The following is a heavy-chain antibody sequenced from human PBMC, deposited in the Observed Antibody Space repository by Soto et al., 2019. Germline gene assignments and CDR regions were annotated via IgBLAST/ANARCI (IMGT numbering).Heavy chain of an antibody. D-gene: IGHD6-13*01. CDR3: AREKYSSSWYYDYYYMDV. J-gene: IGHJ6*03. Sequence: GGSLRLSCAASGFTFSSYSMNWVRQAPGKGLEWVSYISSSSSTIYYADSVKGRFTISRDNAKNSLYLQMNSLRAEDTAVYYCAREKYSSSWYYDYYYMDVWGKGTTVTVSS. CDR2: ISSSSSTI. CDR1: GFTFSSYS. V-gene: IGHV3-48*01.